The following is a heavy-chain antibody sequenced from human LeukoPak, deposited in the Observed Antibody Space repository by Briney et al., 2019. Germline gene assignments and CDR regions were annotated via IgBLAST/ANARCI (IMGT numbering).Heavy chain of an antibody. CDR1: GFTFRSYS. CDR2: IISSSSYI. D-gene: IGHD2-2*01. CDR3: ARAGIGGSSTSCDY. V-gene: IGHV3-21*01. J-gene: IGHJ4*02. Sequence: GGSLRLSCAASGFTFRSYSMNWVRQAPGKGLEWVSSIISSSSYIYYADSVKGRFTISRDNAKNSLYLQMNSLRAEDTAVYYCARAGIGGSSTSCDYWGQGTLVTVSS.